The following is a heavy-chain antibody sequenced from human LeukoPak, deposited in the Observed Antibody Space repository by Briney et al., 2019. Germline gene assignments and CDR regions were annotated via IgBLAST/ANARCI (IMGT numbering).Heavy chain of an antibody. CDR1: GGSISSGGYY. J-gene: IGHJ2*01. D-gene: IGHD4-11*01. CDR3: ARDQHSNFDL. Sequence: SETLSLTCTVSGGSISSGGYYWSWIRQPPGKGLEWIGYIYHSGSTYYNPSLKSRVTISVDRSKNQFSLKLSSVTAADTAVYYCARDQHSNFDLWGRGTLVTASS. V-gene: IGHV4-30-2*01. CDR2: IYHSGST.